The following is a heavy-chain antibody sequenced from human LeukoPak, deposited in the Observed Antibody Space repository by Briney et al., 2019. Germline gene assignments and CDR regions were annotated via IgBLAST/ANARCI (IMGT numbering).Heavy chain of an antibody. Sequence: PGGSLRLSCAASGFMFSYYDMHWVRQAPGKGLEYVSHISTNGGSTYYAISVKGRFTISRDNSKNTLYLQMGSLRAEDMAVYYCARGRGYIYGYDYWGQGTLVTVSS. CDR1: GFMFSYYD. CDR2: ISTNGGST. CDR3: ARGRGYIYGYDY. D-gene: IGHD5-18*01. J-gene: IGHJ4*02. V-gene: IGHV3-64*01.